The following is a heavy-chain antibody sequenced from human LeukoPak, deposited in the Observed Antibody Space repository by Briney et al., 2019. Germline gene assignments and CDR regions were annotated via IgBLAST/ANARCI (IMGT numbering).Heavy chain of an antibody. CDR3: ARDHLAYCGGDCSPTDY. CDR2: ISSSSSYI. Sequence: PGGSLRLSCAASGFTFSSYSMNWVRQAPGKGLEWVSSISSSSSYIYYADSVKGRFTISRDNAKNSLYLQMNSLRAEDTAVYYCARDHLAYCGGDCSPTDYWGQGTLVTVSS. J-gene: IGHJ4*02. V-gene: IGHV3-21*01. CDR1: GFTFSSYS. D-gene: IGHD2-21*02.